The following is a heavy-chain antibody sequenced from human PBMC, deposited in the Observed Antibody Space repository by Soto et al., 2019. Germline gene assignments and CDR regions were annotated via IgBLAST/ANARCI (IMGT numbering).Heavy chain of an antibody. CDR3: ARAYYYDSSGYPDY. V-gene: IGHV3-30-3*01. CDR2: ISYDGSNK. J-gene: IGHJ4*02. D-gene: IGHD3-22*01. CDR1: GFTFSSYA. Sequence: QVQLVESGGGVVQPGRSLRLSCAASGFTFSSYAMHWVRQAPGKGLEWVAVISYDGSNKYYADSVKGRFTISRDNSKNPLYLQMNSLRAEDTAVYYCARAYYYDSSGYPDYWGQGTLVTVSS.